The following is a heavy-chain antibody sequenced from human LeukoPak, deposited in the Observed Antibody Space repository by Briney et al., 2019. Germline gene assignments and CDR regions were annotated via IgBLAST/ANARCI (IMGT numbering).Heavy chain of an antibody. Sequence: SGAALVKPTQTLTLTCTFSGFSLSTSGMCVSWIRQPQGKALEWLARIDWDDDKYYSTSLKTRLTISKDTSKNQVVLTMTNMDPVDTATYYCARIRYGSGYYYMDVWGKGTTVTISS. CDR2: IDWDDDK. J-gene: IGHJ6*03. D-gene: IGHD3-10*01. CDR1: GFSLSTSGMC. V-gene: IGHV2-70*11. CDR3: ARIRYGSGYYYMDV.